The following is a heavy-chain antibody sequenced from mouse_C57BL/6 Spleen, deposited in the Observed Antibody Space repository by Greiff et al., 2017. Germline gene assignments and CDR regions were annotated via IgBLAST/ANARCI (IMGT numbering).Heavy chain of an antibody. J-gene: IGHJ4*01. V-gene: IGHV2-2*01. CDR1: GFSLHSYG. D-gene: IGHD2-3*01. CDR3: ARRIYDSPMDY. Sequence: VQLQQSGPGLVQPSQRLSIPCTVSGFSLHSYGVHWVRQSPGKGLEWLGVIWSGGSTDNNAAFITRLSISKDNSKCQVFFKMNSLQADDTAIYYCARRIYDSPMDYGGQGTSVTVSS. CDR2: IWSGGST.